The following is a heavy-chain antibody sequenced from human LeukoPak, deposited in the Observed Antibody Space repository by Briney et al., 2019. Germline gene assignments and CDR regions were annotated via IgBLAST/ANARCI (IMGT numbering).Heavy chain of an antibody. CDR1: GFTFSSYE. CDR3: ARDHWEILVEPAVKTGYYYYMDV. V-gene: IGHV3-48*03. CDR2: IRSGGRNI. J-gene: IGHJ6*03. Sequence: PGGSLRLSCAASGFTFSSYEMNWVRQAAGKGLEWDSYIRSGGRNIYYADSGKGRLTTSRDKAKNSLYQQMTSQPAEEPAVYYCARDHWEILVEPAVKTGYYYYMDVWGKGTPVTISS. D-gene: IGHD2-2*01.